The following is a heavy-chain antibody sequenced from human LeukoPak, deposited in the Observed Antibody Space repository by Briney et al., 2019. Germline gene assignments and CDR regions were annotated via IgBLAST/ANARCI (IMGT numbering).Heavy chain of an antibody. CDR3: ASGLFRGYSSGWSHYYFDY. CDR2: IIPIFGTA. Sequence: SVKVSCKASGGTFGSYAISWVRQAPGQGLEWMGGIIPIFGTANYAQKLQGRVTINTDESTSTAYMEMSSLRSEDTAVYYCASGLFRGYSSGWSHYYFDYWGQGTLVTVSS. D-gene: IGHD6-19*01. CDR1: GGTFGSYA. V-gene: IGHV1-69*05. J-gene: IGHJ4*02.